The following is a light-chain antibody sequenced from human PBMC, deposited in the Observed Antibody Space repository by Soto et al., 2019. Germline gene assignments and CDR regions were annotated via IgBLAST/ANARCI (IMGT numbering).Light chain of an antibody. CDR2: DAS. V-gene: IGKV3-11*01. CDR1: QSVSSY. CDR3: QQRSNWPSIT. J-gene: IGKJ5*01. Sequence: EIVFPPSPATLSLSPWDRATLSFRASQSVSSYLAWYQQKPGQAPRLLIYDASNRATGIPARFSGSGSGTDFTLTINSLEPEDFAVYYCQQRSNWPSITFGQGTRLEIK.